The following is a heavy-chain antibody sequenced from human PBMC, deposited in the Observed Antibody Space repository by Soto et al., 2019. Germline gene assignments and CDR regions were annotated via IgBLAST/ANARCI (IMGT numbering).Heavy chain of an antibody. D-gene: IGHD3-16*01. CDR1: GNTFTYRY. CDR2: ITPFSGDV. J-gene: IGHJ4*02. V-gene: IGHV1-45*02. Sequence: QMQLVQSGAEVTKTGSSVTVSCKAFGNTFTYRYLHWVRQAPGQALEWMGWITPFSGDVHYAQKYQARVTITRDMSINTAYMQMSSLRSEDTAMYFCAGGGAGSGPFTCKLPDLWGQGTLVTVSS. CDR3: AGGGAGSGPFTCKLPDL.